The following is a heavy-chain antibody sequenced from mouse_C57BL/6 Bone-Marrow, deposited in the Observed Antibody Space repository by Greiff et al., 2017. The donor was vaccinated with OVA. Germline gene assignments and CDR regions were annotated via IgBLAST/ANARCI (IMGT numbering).Heavy chain of an antibody. Sequence: VQLQQSGPELVKPGASVKISCKASGYTFTDYYMNWVKQSHGKSLELIGDINPNNGGTSYNQKFKGKATLTVDKSSSTAYMELRSLTSEDSAVYYCARETYYYGSSSWYFDVWGTGTTVTVSS. CDR1: GYTFTDYY. CDR3: ARETYYYGSSSWYFDV. CDR2: INPNNGGT. D-gene: IGHD1-1*01. J-gene: IGHJ1*03. V-gene: IGHV1-26*01.